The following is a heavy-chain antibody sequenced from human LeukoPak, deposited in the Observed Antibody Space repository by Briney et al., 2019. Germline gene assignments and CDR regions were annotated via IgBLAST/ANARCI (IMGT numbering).Heavy chain of an antibody. CDR3: ARDIEPDAFDI. J-gene: IGHJ3*02. CDR2: ISASGRSI. D-gene: IGHD1-14*01. CDR1: GFTFSSYE. Sequence: QPGGSLRLSCVASGFTFSSYEMNWVRQAPGKGLEWVSYISASGRSIYYADSVKGRFTISRDIARNSLYLQMNSLRAEDTAFYYCARDIEPDAFDIWGQGTMVTVSS. V-gene: IGHV3-48*03.